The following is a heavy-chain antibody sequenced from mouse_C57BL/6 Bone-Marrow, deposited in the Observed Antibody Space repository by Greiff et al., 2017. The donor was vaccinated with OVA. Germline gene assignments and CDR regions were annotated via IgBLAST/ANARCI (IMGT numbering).Heavy chain of an antibody. CDR3: ARDPIDYGYDEFAY. CDR1: GYSITSGYY. D-gene: IGHD2-2*01. V-gene: IGHV3-6*01. J-gene: IGHJ3*01. Sequence: ESGPGLVKPSQSLSLTCSVTGYSITSGYYWNWIRQFPGNKLEWMGYISYDGSNNYNPSLKNRISITRDTSKNQFFLKLNSVTTEDTATYYCARDPIDYGYDEFAYWGQGTLVTVSA. CDR2: ISYDGSN.